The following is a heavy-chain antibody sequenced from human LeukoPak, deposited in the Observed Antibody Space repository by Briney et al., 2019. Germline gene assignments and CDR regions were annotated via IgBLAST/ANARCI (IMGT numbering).Heavy chain of an antibody. V-gene: IGHV4-59*08. CDR1: GGSISSYY. CDR2: IYYSGST. D-gene: IGHD3-22*01. J-gene: IGHJ4*02. CDR3: ARQSPGYYYDY. Sequence: SETLSLTCTVSGGSISSYYWSWIRQPPGKGLEWIGYIYYSGSTNYNPSLKSRVTISVDTSKNQFSLKLSSVTAADTAVYYCARQSPGYYYDYWGQGTLVTVSS.